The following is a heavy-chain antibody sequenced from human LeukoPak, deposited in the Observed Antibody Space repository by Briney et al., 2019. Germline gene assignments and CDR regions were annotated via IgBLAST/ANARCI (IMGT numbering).Heavy chain of an antibody. D-gene: IGHD1-26*01. Sequence: ASVKVSCKASGYTFTSYYMHWVRQAPGQGLEWMGIINPSGGSTSYAQKFQGRVTMTRDTSTSTVYMELSSLRSEDTAVYYCARAMFYSGSPGPDFDYWGQGTLVTVSS. J-gene: IGHJ4*02. CDR2: INPSGGST. CDR1: GYTFTSYY. CDR3: ARAMFYSGSPGPDFDY. V-gene: IGHV1-46*01.